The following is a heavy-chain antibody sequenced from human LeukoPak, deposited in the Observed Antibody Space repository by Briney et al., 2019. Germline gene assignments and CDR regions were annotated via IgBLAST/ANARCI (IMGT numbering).Heavy chain of an antibody. CDR3: AKGFYDNSASGVFDI. CDR2: VDTDGVTT. J-gene: IGHJ3*02. Sequence: PGGSLRLSCAASGFTLSNFWMHWVRQAPGKGLEWVSRVDTDGVTTYYADSVKGRFTISRDNSKNTLYLQMNSLRAEDTAVYYCAKGFYDNSASGVFDIWGQGTMVTVSS. V-gene: IGHV3-74*01. D-gene: IGHD3-22*01. CDR1: GFTLSNFW.